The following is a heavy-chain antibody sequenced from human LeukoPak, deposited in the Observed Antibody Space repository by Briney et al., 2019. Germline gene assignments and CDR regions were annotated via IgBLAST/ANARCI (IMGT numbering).Heavy chain of an antibody. CDR3: AREERILGYCSGGSCYPVNLVDY. CDR1: GYTFTGYY. Sequence: ASLKVSCKASGYTFTGYYMHWGRQAPGQGLEWMGWIKPNSGGTNYEQKFQGRVTMSRDTYISTAYMELSRLRSDDTAVYYCAREERILGYCSGGSCYPVNLVDYWGQGTLVTVSS. D-gene: IGHD2-15*01. CDR2: IKPNSGGT. V-gene: IGHV1-2*02. J-gene: IGHJ4*02.